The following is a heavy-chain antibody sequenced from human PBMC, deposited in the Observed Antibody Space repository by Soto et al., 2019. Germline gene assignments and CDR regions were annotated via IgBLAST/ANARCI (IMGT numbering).Heavy chain of an antibody. CDR2: ISYDGSNK. CDR1: GFTFSSYG. Sequence: QVQLVESGGGVVQPGRSLRLSCAASGFTFSSYGMHWVRQAPGKGLEWVAVISYDGSNKYYADSVKGRFTISRDNSKNTLYLQMNSLRAEDTAVYYCAKDDYGDLPNYWGQGTLVTVSS. D-gene: IGHD4-17*01. J-gene: IGHJ4*02. V-gene: IGHV3-30*18. CDR3: AKDDYGDLPNY.